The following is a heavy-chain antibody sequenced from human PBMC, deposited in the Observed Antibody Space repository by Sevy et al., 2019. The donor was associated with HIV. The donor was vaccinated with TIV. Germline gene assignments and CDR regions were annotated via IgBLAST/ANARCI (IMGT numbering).Heavy chain of an antibody. Sequence: GGSLRLSCAASGFTFSDYYMSWIRQAPGKGLEWVSYISNSGITINYADSLKGRLTISRDNAKNSLYLQMNSMRAEDSAVYYCARGAVVGRYYYYYGMDVWGQGTTVTVSS. CDR2: ISNSGITI. J-gene: IGHJ6*02. CDR1: GFTFSDYY. V-gene: IGHV3-11*01. CDR3: ARGAVVGRYYYYYGMDV. D-gene: IGHD6-19*01.